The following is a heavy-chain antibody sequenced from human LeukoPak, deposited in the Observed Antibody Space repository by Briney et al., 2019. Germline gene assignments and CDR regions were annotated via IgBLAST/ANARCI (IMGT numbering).Heavy chain of an antibody. CDR1: GYTLTELS. CDR2: FDPEDGET. J-gene: IGHJ5*02. Sequence: ASVKVSCKVSGYTLTELSMHWVRQAPGKGLEWMGGFDPEDGETIYAQKFQGRVTMTEDTSTDTAYMELSSLRSEDTAVCYCATVQIPRFIGYHWFDPWGQGTLVTVSS. V-gene: IGHV1-24*01. D-gene: IGHD3-16*02. CDR3: ATVQIPRFIGYHWFDP.